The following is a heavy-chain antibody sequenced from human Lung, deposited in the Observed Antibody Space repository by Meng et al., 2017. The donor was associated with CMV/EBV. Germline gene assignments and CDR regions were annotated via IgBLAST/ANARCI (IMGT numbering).Heavy chain of an antibody. CDR3: ARALDTAMVTFDY. V-gene: IGHV4-30-4*08. J-gene: IGHJ4*02. CDR1: GGSISSGDYY. Sequence: VHLEESGPGLVTPSQNLSLTCTVSGGSISSGDYYWSWIRQPPGKGLEWIGYIYYSGSTYYTPSLKSRVTISVDTSKNQFSLKLSSVTAADTAVYYCARALDTAMVTFDYWGQGTLVTVSS. CDR2: IYYSGST. D-gene: IGHD5-18*01.